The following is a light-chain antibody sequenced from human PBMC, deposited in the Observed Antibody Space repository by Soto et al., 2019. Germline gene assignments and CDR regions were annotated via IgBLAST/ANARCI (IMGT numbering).Light chain of an antibody. CDR1: RDVGSD. CDR3: LQDYGDSWT. Sequence: IQMTQSPSSLSASVGDRVTITCRASRDVGSDVSWYQQKPGQAPKLLIYAASNLYTGVPSRFSGSRSGTEFTLTISSLQPEDFASYYCLQDYGDSWTFGQGTKVDIK. CDR2: AAS. J-gene: IGKJ1*01. V-gene: IGKV1-6*01.